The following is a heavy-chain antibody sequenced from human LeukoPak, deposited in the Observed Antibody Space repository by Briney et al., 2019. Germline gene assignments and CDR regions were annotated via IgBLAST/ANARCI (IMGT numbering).Heavy chain of an antibody. CDR2: ISTSSSI. Sequence: GGSLRLSCAASGFTFSTYAMNWVRQAPGKGLEWVSYISTSSSIYYADSVKGRFTISRDNAKNSLYLQMNSLRDEDTAVYYCARGGSGYGDYYYFYGMDVWGQGTTVTVSS. CDR1: GFTFSTYA. V-gene: IGHV3-48*02. D-gene: IGHD3-22*01. CDR3: ARGGSGYGDYYYFYGMDV. J-gene: IGHJ6*02.